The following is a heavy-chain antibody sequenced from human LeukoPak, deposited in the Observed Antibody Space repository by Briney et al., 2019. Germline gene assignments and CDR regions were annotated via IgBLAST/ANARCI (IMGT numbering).Heavy chain of an antibody. Sequence: SETLSLTCTVSGGSISNYYWSWIRQPPGKGLEWKGSIYYSGSPNYNPSLKSRVTISVDTSKNQFSLKLSSVTAADTAMYYCARVGGSNYYYYGMDVWGQGTTVTVSS. D-gene: IGHD3-10*01. J-gene: IGHJ6*02. CDR3: ARVGGSNYYYYGMDV. V-gene: IGHV4-59*01. CDR1: GGSISNYY. CDR2: IYYSGSP.